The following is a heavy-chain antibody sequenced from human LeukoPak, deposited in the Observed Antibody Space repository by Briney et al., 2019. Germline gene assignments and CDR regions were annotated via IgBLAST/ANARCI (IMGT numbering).Heavy chain of an antibody. Sequence: GASVKVSCKASGYTFTSYDINWVRQAAGQGHKWMGCVNPNSGRTGYAQKFLRRVTITRDTSISTAYMELSGLTSEDTAVYYCARGVNYDFWSGSYYSYYYMEVWGKGTTVTVSS. D-gene: IGHD3-3*01. V-gene: IGHV1-8*01. J-gene: IGHJ6*03. CDR1: GYTFTSYD. CDR2: VNPNSGRT. CDR3: ARGVNYDFWSGSYYSYYYMEV.